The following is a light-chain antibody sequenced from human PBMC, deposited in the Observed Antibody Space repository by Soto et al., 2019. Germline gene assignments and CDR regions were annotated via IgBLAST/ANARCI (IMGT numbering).Light chain of an antibody. CDR1: SSNIGAPYD. CDR3: QSYDSRLSGSVV. Sequence: QPVLTQPPSVSGAPGQRVTISCTGSSSNIGAPYDVHWYQQHPGTAPKLLIYGDNSRPSGVPDRFSSSKSGTSASLAITGLQAEDEADYYCQSYDSRLSGSVVLGGGTQLTVL. CDR2: GDN. V-gene: IGLV1-40*01. J-gene: IGLJ2*01.